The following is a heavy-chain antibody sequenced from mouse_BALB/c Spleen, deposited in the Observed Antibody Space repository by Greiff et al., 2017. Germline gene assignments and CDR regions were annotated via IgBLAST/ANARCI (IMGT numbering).Heavy chain of an antibody. Sequence: VQLQQPGSVLVRPGASVKLSCKASGYTFTSSWMHWAKQRPGQGLEWIGEIHPNSGNTNYNEKFKSKATLTVDKSSSTAYMQLSSLTSEDSAVYYCARRRYDYDEAWFAYWGQGTLVTVSA. CDR1: GYTFTSSW. J-gene: IGHJ3*01. V-gene: IGHV1S130*01. CDR3: ARRRYDYDEAWFAY. CDR2: IHPNSGNT. D-gene: IGHD2-4*01.